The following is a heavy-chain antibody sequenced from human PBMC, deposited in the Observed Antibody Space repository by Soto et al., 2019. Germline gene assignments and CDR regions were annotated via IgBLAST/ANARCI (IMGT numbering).Heavy chain of an antibody. CDR2: INHSGST. D-gene: IGHD2-15*01. CDR1: GGSFSGYY. J-gene: IGHJ3*02. V-gene: IGHV4-34*01. CDR3: ARGALWAATPGDAFDI. Sequence: TLSLTCAVYGGSFSGYYWSWIRQPPGKGLEWIGEINHSGSTNYNPSLKSRVTISVDTSKNQFSLKLSSVIAADTAMYYCARGALWAATPGDAFDIWGQGTMVTVS.